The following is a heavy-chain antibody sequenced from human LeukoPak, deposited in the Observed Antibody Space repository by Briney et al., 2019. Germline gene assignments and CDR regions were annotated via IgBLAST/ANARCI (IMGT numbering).Heavy chain of an antibody. Sequence: SETLSLTCTVSGGSSSSYYWSWIRQPPGKGLEWIGYIYYSGSTNYNPSLKSRVTISVDTSKNQFSLKLSSVTAADTAVYYCARDRSPLSENWFDPWGQGTLVTVSS. CDR3: ARDRSPLSENWFDP. CDR2: IYYSGST. J-gene: IGHJ5*02. V-gene: IGHV4-59*01. D-gene: IGHD1-14*01. CDR1: GGSSSSYY.